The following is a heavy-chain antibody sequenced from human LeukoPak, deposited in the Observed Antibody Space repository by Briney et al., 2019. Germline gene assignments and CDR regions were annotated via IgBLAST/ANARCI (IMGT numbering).Heavy chain of an antibody. CDR3: ARGEDFAVGATYH. J-gene: IGHJ5*02. CDR2: IWYDGSNK. CDR1: GFTFSSYG. V-gene: IGHV3-33*01. Sequence: GGSLRLSCAASGFTFSSYGMHWVRQAPGKGLEWVAVIWYDGSNKYYADSVKGRFTISRDNSKNTLYLRMNSLRAEDTAVYYCARGEDFAVGATYHWGQGTLVTVSS. D-gene: IGHD1-26*01.